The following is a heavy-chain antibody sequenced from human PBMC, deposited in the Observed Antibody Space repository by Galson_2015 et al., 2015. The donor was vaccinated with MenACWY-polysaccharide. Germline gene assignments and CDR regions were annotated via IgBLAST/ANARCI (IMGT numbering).Heavy chain of an antibody. CDR2: VSGSGGTT. CDR1: GFTFSSYV. J-gene: IGHJ6*02. CDR3: ATVPSAILGLNDYYYYGLEV. Sequence: SLRLSCAASGFTFSSYVMTWVRQAPGKGLEWVSGVSGSGGTTDYADSVKGRFTISRDNSRSPVYLHMNSLRAEDTAVYYCATVPSAILGLNDYYYYGLEVWGQGTTVTVSS. V-gene: IGHV3-23*01. D-gene: IGHD2-2*02.